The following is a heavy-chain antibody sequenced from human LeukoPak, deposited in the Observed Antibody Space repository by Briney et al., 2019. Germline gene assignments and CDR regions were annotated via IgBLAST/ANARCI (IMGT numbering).Heavy chain of an antibody. D-gene: IGHD6-13*01. Sequence: GASVKVSCKASGYTFTSYGITWVRQAPGQGLEWMGWISVYNGNTNYAQKLQGRVTMTTDTSTSTAHMELRSLRSDDTAIYYCARDREAAGQKLTDYWGQGTLVTVSS. CDR1: GYTFTSYG. J-gene: IGHJ4*02. CDR3: ARDREAAGQKLTDY. CDR2: ISVYNGNT. V-gene: IGHV1-18*01.